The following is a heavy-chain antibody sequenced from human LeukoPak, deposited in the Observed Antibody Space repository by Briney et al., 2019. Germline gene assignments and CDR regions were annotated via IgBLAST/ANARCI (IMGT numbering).Heavy chain of an antibody. Sequence: SVKVSCKASGGTFSSYAISWVRQAPGQGLEWMGRIIPIFGTANYAQKFQGRVTITTDESTSTAYMELSSLRSEDTAVYYCARDLFTLNWFDPWGQRTLVTVSS. CDR3: ARDLFTLNWFDP. V-gene: IGHV1-69*05. D-gene: IGHD2-15*01. CDR1: GGTFSSYA. CDR2: IIPIFGTA. J-gene: IGHJ5*02.